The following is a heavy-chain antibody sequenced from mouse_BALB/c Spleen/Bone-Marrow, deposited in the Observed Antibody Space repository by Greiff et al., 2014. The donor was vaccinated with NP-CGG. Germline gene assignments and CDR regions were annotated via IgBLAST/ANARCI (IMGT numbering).Heavy chain of an antibody. CDR3: ARHYGYVDAMDY. D-gene: IGHD1-2*01. CDR2: ITGGGTT. V-gene: IGHV5-6-5*01. J-gene: IGHJ4*01. CDR1: GITVSSYT. Sequence: DVHLVESGGGLVKPGESLKFSCAASGITVSSYTMSWVRQTPEKRLEWVASITGGGTTYYPDSVKGRFTISRDNARNILYLQVSSLRSEDTAIYYCARHYGYVDAMDYWGQGTSVTVSS.